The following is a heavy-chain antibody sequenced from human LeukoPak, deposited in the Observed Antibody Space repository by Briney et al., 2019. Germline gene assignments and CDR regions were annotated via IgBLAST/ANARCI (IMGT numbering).Heavy chain of an antibody. CDR3: ARDRDYYAIDY. J-gene: IGHJ4*02. CDR2: IEQDGSGK. Sequence: PGGSLRLSCAASGFTFSRYWMGWVRQAPGKGLEWVANIEQDGSGKNYVDSVKGRFTISRDNAKNSVYLQMNSLRAEDTAVYYCARDRDYYAIDYWGQGTLVTVSS. V-gene: IGHV3-7*01. D-gene: IGHD3-22*01. CDR1: GFTFSRYW.